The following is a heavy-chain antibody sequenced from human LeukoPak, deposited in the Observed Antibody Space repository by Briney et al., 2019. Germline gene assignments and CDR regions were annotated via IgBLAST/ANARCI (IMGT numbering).Heavy chain of an antibody. J-gene: IGHJ6*02. Sequence: GGSLRLSCAASGFTFSSYAMHWVRQAPGKGLEWVAVISYDGSNKYYADSVKGRFTISRDNSKNTLYLQMNSLRAEDTAVYYCARGTDTKPFWSGYWVDVWGQGTTVTVSS. CDR1: GFTFSSYA. V-gene: IGHV3-30-3*01. D-gene: IGHD3-3*01. CDR2: ISYDGSNK. CDR3: ARGTDTKPFWSGYWVDV.